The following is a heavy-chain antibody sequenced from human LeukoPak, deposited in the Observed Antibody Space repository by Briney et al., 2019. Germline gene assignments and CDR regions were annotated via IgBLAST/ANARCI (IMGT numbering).Heavy chain of an antibody. D-gene: IGHD6-19*01. CDR3: ARGWEGYFDY. J-gene: IGHJ4*02. CDR1: GFTFSSYD. CDR2: ISGSGGST. Sequence: GGSLRLSCAASGFTFSSYDMTWVRQAPGRGLEWVSSISGSGGSTYYADSVKGRFTISRDNSKNTLYLQMNSLRAEDTAVYYCARGWEGYFDYCGQGTLVTVSS. V-gene: IGHV3-23*01.